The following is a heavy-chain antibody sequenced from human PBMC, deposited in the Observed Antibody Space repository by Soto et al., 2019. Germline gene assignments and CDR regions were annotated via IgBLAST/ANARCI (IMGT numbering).Heavy chain of an antibody. D-gene: IGHD4-17*01. J-gene: IGHJ4*02. CDR2: INVGSGNT. V-gene: IGHV1-58*02. CDR3: ARSTDGDYDY. Sequence: SVKVSCKASGFTFTSSAMQWVRQARGQRLEWIGWINVGSGNTNYSQKFQERVTITRDISASTAYMELSSLRSEDTAVYYCARSTDGDYDYWGQETLVTVSS. CDR1: GFTFTSSA.